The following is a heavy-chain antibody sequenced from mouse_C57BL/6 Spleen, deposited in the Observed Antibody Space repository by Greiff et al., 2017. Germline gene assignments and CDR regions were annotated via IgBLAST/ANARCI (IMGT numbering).Heavy chain of an antibody. CDR2: IWSGGST. J-gene: IGHJ4*01. Sequence: VQLQESGPGLVQPSQCLSITCTVSGFSLTSYGVHWVRQSPGKGLEWLGVIWSGGSTDYNAAFISRLSISKDNSKSQVFFKMNSLQADDTAIYYCARPITTVVATGDAMDYGGQGTSVTVSS. CDR3: ARPITTVVATGDAMDY. D-gene: IGHD1-1*01. CDR1: GFSLTSYG. V-gene: IGHV2-2*01.